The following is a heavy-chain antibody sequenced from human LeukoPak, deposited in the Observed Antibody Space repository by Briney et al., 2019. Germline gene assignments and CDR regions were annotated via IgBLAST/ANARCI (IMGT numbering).Heavy chain of an antibody. D-gene: IGHD1-7*01. CDR2: INQDGTET. Sequence: AGGSLRLSCAASGFTFSTYAMGWVRQAPGKGLEWVANINQDGTETYYVDSVKGRFTISRDNAKNTLYLQMNSLRAEDTAVYYCATGNYNKPFDYWGQGTLVTVSS. CDR3: ATGNYNKPFDY. J-gene: IGHJ4*02. CDR1: GFTFSTYA. V-gene: IGHV3-7*01.